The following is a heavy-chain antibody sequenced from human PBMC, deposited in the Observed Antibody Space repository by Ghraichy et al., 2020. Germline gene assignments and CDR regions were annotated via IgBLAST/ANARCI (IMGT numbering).Heavy chain of an antibody. CDR1: GFTFSSYA. J-gene: IGHJ4*02. Sequence: GGSLRLSCSASGFTFSSYAMHWVRQAPGKGLEYVSAISSNGGSTYYADSVKGRFTISRDNSKNTLYLQMSSLRAEDTAVYYCVKDENSSGPHSDFDYWGQGTLVTVSS. CDR3: VKDENSSGPHSDFDY. CDR2: ISSNGGST. V-gene: IGHV3-64D*06. D-gene: IGHD6-19*01.